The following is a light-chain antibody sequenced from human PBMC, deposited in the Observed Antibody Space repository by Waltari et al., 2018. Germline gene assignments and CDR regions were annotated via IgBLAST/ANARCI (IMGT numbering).Light chain of an antibody. Sequence: QSALTQPASVSGSPGQSITISCTGDSSNIGNYQLISWYQLSPGIAPNLVIFEVNKRPSGASIRFSGAKSGNTASLTISGLQADDEGDYYCCSYAGGGSLIFGGGTKLTV. V-gene: IGLV2-23*02. J-gene: IGLJ2*01. CDR3: CSYAGGGSLI. CDR2: EVN. CDR1: SSNIGNYQL.